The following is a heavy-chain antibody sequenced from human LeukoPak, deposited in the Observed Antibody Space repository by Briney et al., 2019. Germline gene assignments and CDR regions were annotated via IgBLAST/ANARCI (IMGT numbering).Heavy chain of an antibody. V-gene: IGHV3-64D*06. CDR1: GFTFSSYA. CDR2: ISSNGGST. D-gene: IGHD6-19*01. Sequence: GGSLRLSCPASGFTFSSYAMHWVRQAPGKGLEYVSAISSNGGSTYYADSVKGRFTISRDNSKNTLYLQMSSLRAEDTAVYYCVKWRAVAGYAHWGQGTLVTVSS. CDR3: VKWRAVAGYAH. J-gene: IGHJ4*02.